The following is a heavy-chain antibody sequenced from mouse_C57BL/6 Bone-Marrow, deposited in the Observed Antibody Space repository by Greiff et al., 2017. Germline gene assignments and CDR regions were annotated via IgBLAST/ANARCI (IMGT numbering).Heavy chain of an antibody. CDR2: IDPSDSYT. CDR3: AKTFSEY. Sequence: QVQLQQPGAELVRPGTSVKLSCKASGYTFTSYWMHWVKQRPGQGLEWIGVIDPSDSYTNYNQKFKGKATLTVDTSSSTAYMQLSSLTSEDSAVYYCAKTFSEYWGQGTTLTVSS. J-gene: IGHJ2*01. V-gene: IGHV1-59*01. CDR1: GYTFTSYW.